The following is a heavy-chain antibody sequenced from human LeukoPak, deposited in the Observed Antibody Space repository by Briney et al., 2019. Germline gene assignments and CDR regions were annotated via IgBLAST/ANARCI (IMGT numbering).Heavy chain of an antibody. CDR1: GFTFRRYS. D-gene: IGHD4-17*01. Sequence: TGGSLRLSCAASGFTFRRYSMDLVRQAPGKGLGGVAVIWYDGSNKYYADSVKGRFTISRDNSKNTLYLQMNSLRAEDTAVYYCARAQDYGDDNWFDPWGQGTLVTVSS. J-gene: IGHJ5*02. CDR2: IWYDGSNK. CDR3: ARAQDYGDDNWFDP. V-gene: IGHV3-33*07.